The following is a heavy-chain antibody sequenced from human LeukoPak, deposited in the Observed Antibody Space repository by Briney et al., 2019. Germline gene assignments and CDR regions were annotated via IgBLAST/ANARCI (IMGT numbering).Heavy chain of an antibody. V-gene: IGHV3-7*03. CDR1: GLTFSRDW. Sequence: GSLRLSCEASGLTFSRDWMGWVRQAPGKGLEWVANIRQDGGETYYGDSVKGRFIISRDNAKNSLFLQMNSLRAEDTAVYYCAKDSDYWGQGTLVTVSS. CDR3: AKDSDY. J-gene: IGHJ4*02. CDR2: IRQDGGET.